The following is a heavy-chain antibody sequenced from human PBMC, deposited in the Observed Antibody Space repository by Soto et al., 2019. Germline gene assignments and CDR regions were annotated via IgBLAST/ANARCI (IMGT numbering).Heavy chain of an antibody. CDR1: GFTFSSYA. Sequence: PGGSLRLSRAPSGFTFSSYAMHWVRQAPGKGLEWVAVISYDGSNKYYGDSVKGRFTISRDNSKNTLYLQMNSLRAEDTAVYYCARGIAARHYYYYGMDVWGQGTTVTVSS. D-gene: IGHD6-6*01. J-gene: IGHJ6*02. CDR2: ISYDGSNK. CDR3: ARGIAARHYYYYGMDV. V-gene: IGHV3-30-3*01.